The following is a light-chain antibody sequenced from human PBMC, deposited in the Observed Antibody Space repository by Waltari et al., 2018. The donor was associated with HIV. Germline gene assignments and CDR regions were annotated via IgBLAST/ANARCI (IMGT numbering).Light chain of an antibody. V-gene: IGLV8-61*01. J-gene: IGLJ3*02. CDR3: VLYMGSGSCM. CDR2: STN. Sequence: QTVVTQEPSFSVSPGGTVTLTCGLSSGSVSTSYYPSWYQQTQGQAPRTLIYSTNTRSSGVPDRFSGSILRNKAALTITGAQADDESDYYCVLYMGSGSCMFGGGTKLTVL. CDR1: SGSVSTSYY.